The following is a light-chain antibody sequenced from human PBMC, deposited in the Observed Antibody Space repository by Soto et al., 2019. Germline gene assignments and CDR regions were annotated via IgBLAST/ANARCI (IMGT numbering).Light chain of an antibody. CDR1: QTVGRNF. CDR3: HQYASAPLT. CDR2: HGS. J-gene: IGKJ4*01. V-gene: IGKV3-20*01. Sequence: DIVLTQSPGTLSLSPGERAALSCRASQTVGRNFLAWYQQKPGQSPRLLIYHGSNRATGIPDRFSGTASGTDFTLTISRLEPEDSAVYYWHQYASAPLTFGGGTKVEIK.